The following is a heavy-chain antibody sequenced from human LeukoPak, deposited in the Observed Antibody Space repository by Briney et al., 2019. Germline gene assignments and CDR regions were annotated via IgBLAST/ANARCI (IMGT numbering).Heavy chain of an antibody. V-gene: IGHV4-59*02. CDR1: NGAAKDYY. CDR3: ATLVYSGRGYHSNT. J-gene: IGHJ4*02. D-gene: IGHD1-26*01. Sequence: SETLSLTSAVSNGAAKDYYTRCVRQPPRQGLEWVCNILFSVATTYKTSLDKPLTLSIDTSTNTVSLRLRSVTAADTAVYYRATLVYSGRGYHSNTWGEGTLVTVSS. CDR2: ILFSVAT.